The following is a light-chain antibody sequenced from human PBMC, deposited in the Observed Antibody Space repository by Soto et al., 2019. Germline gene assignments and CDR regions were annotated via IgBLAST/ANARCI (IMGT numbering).Light chain of an antibody. Sequence: DIQMTQSPSSLSASVGDRITITCQASQDISNRLNWYHQKPGKAPNLLIYDASNLAAGVPSGFSGSGSGTHFTFTISSLQPEDIGTYYCQNCFTVPYTFGQGTQLESK. J-gene: IGKJ2*01. V-gene: IGKV1-33*01. CDR2: DAS. CDR1: QDISNR. CDR3: QNCFTVPYT.